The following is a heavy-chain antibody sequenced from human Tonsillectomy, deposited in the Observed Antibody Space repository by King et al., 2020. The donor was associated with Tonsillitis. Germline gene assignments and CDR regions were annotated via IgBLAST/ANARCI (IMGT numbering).Heavy chain of an antibody. CDR1: GFTFSNFE. D-gene: IGHD6-25*01. J-gene: IGHJ4*02. V-gene: IGHV3-48*02. CDR3: VRDRPVAAADY. Sequence: VQLVESGGGLVQPGGSLRLSCVASGFTFSNFEMNWVRQAPGKGLEWVAFIDNTGGGRKFYADFVKGRFTISRDNARNSLYLQMDNLRDEDTDVYFCVRDRPVAAADYWGQGTLVTVSS. CDR2: IDNTGGGRK.